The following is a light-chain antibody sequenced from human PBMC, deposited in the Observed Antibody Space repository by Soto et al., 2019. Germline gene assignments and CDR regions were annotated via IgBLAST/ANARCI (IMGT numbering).Light chain of an antibody. CDR2: DVS. V-gene: IGLV2-14*01. Sequence: LTQPASVSGSPGQSITISCTGTSSDVGGYNYVSWYQQHPGKAPKLMIYDVSNRPSGVSNRFSGSKSGNTASLTISGLQAEDEADYYCSSYTSSSTNVFGTGTKVTVL. J-gene: IGLJ1*01. CDR1: SSDVGGYNY. CDR3: SSYTSSSTNV.